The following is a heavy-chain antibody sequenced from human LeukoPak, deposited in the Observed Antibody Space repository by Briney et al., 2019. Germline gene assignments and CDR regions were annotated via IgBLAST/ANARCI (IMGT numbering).Heavy chain of an antibody. CDR3: ARGGKTAMADY. Sequence: GGSLRLSCTASGFTFSINDMHWVRQATGKGLEWVSGVGTVGDKYYADSVKGRFIISREGAKNSVYLQMNSLRAGDTAVYYCARGGKTAMADYWGQGTLVTVSS. J-gene: IGHJ4*02. CDR2: VGTVGDK. D-gene: IGHD5-18*01. CDR1: GFTFSIND. V-gene: IGHV3-13*01.